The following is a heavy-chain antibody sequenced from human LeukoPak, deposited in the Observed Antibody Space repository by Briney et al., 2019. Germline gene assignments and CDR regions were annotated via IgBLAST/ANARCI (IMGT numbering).Heavy chain of an antibody. V-gene: IGHV3-21*04. D-gene: IGHD2-2*01. CDR3: AHGSMYQLDY. Sequence: TGGSLRLSCAASGFTFSSFTMNWVRQAPGKGLEWVSSISSSSSYIYYADSLKGRFTISRDNAKNSLYLQMNSLRAEDTAVYYCAHGSMYQLDYWGQGTLVTVSS. CDR1: GFTFSSFT. CDR2: ISSSSSYI. J-gene: IGHJ4*02.